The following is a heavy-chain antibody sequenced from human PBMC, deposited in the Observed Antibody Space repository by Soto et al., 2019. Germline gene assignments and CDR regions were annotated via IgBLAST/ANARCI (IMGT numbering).Heavy chain of an antibody. D-gene: IGHD6-6*01. CDR1: GDTFTGYY. J-gene: IGHJ6*02. Sequence: ASVKVSCKASGDTFTGYYMHWVRQAPGQGLEWMGWINPNSGGTNYAQKFQGRVTMNKDTSISTAYMELSRLRSDDTAVYYCARDGQLPRGWVYDYGMDVSGQGTRFTVSS. CDR2: INPNSGGT. CDR3: ARDGQLPRGWVYDYGMDV. V-gene: IGHV1-2*02.